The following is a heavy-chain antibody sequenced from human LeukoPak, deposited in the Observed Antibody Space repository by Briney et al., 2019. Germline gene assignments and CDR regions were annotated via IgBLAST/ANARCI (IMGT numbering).Heavy chain of an antibody. CDR2: IYYSGST. CDR1: VGSVSSGSYY. Sequence: SETLSLTCTVSVGSVSSGSYYWSWIRQPPGKGLEWIGYIYYSGSTNYNPSLKSRVTISVDTSKNQLSLKLSSVTAADTAVYYCARGVAVAGNLDYWGQGTLVTVSS. CDR3: ARGVAVAGNLDY. D-gene: IGHD6-19*01. J-gene: IGHJ4*02. V-gene: IGHV4-61*01.